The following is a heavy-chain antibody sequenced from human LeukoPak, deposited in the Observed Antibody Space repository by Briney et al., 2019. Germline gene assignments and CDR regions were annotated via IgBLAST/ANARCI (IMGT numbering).Heavy chain of an antibody. D-gene: IGHD3-22*01. V-gene: IGHV1-2*04. CDR2: VNPNSGGT. Sequence: ASVKVSCKASGGTFSSYAISWVRQAPGQGLEWMGWVNPNSGGTNYAQKFQGWVTMTRDTSISTAYMELSRLRSDDTAVYYCARDLSAMILVRPPLPGFTWGQGTLVTVSS. CDR1: GGTFSSYA. J-gene: IGHJ5*02. CDR3: ARDLSAMILVRPPLPGFT.